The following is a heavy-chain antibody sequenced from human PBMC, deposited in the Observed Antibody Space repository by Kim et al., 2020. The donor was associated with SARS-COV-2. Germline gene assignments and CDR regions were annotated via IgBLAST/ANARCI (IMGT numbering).Heavy chain of an antibody. CDR3: ARGPRY. V-gene: IGHV1-18*01. CDR2: AYNGNT. Sequence: AYNGNTNYAQKLQGRVTMTTDTSTSTAYMELRSLRSDDTAVYYCARGPRYLGQGTLVTVSS. J-gene: IGHJ4*02.